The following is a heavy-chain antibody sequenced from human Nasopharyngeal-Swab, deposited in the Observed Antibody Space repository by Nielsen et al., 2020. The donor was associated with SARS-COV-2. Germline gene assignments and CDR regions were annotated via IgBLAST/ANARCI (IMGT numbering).Heavy chain of an antibody. CDR1: GVSIGSYY. CDR3: ARSSAQEAGHYYYYYDMNV. V-gene: IGHV4-4*09. D-gene: IGHD6-25*01. CDR2: IYFGGST. Sequence: SETLSLTCSVFGVSIGSYYWSWVRQPPGKGLEWIGFIYFGGSTKYNPSLKSRVTITVDKSKNQFSLDLSSVTAADTAVYYCARSSAQEAGHYYYYYDMNVWGQGTTVTVSS. J-gene: IGHJ6*02.